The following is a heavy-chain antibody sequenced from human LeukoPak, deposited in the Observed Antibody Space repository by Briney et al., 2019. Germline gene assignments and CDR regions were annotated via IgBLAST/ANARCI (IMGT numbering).Heavy chain of an antibody. CDR3: AKPGRFKQWLVNFDY. D-gene: IGHD6-19*01. CDR2: IYYSGST. CDR1: GGSISSSSYY. J-gene: IGHJ4*02. Sequence: SETLSLTCTVSGGSISSSSYYWGWIRQPPGKGLEWIGSIYYSGSTYYNPSLKSRVTISVDTSKNQFSLKLSSVTAADTAVYYCAKPGRFKQWLVNFDYWGQGTLATVSS. V-gene: IGHV4-39*01.